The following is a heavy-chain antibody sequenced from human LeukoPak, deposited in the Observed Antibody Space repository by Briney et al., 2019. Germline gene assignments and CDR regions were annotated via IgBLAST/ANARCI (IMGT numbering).Heavy chain of an antibody. Sequence: GGSLRLSCAASGFTFSSYSMNWVRQAPGKGLEWVSSISSSSSYIYYADSVKGRFTISGDKAKNSLYLQMNSLRVEDTAVYYCARDYRYAFDNWGQGTLVTVSP. CDR2: ISSSSSYI. CDR1: GFTFSSYS. D-gene: IGHD1-1*01. CDR3: ARDYRYAFDN. V-gene: IGHV3-21*01. J-gene: IGHJ4*02.